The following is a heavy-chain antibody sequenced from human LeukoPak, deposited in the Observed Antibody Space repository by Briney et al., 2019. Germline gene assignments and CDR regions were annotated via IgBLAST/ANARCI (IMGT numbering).Heavy chain of an antibody. CDR3: ARVDTVMAYYFDL. Sequence: GGSLRLSCAASGFTVSTNCMTWVRQAPGKGLEWVSTIYSGGTTYYADSVMGRFTLSRHNSRNTLYLQMNSLRAEDTAVYYCARVDTVMAYYFDLWGQGTLVTVSS. D-gene: IGHD5-18*01. J-gene: IGHJ4*02. CDR1: GFTVSTNC. CDR2: IYSGGTT. V-gene: IGHV3-53*04.